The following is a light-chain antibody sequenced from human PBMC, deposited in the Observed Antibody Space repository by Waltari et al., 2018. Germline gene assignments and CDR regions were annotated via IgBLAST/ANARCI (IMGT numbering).Light chain of an antibody. CDR3: QAWDSGTALYV. CDR1: KLGNKY. CDR2: QDN. Sequence: SYELTQPPSVSVSPRQTATITCSGDKLGNKYACWYQQRPGQPPVLVIYQDNKRPSGIPVRFSGSRSGNTATLTIRENQAVDEADYYCQAWDSGTALYVFGTGTKVTVL. V-gene: IGLV3-1*01. J-gene: IGLJ1*01.